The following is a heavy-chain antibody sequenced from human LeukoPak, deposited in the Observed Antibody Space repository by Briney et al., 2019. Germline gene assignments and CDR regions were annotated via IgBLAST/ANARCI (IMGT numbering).Heavy chain of an antibody. V-gene: IGHV4-59*01. CDR1: GGSISSYY. J-gene: IGHJ6*03. CDR3: ARVEEGYGSGRRENYYYYYMDV. D-gene: IGHD3-10*01. CDR2: IYYSGST. Sequence: SETLPLTCTVSGGSISSYYWSWIRQPPGKGLEWIGYIYYSGSTNYNPSLKSRVTISVDTSKNQFSLKLRSGTAADTAVYYCARVEEGYGSGRRENYYYYYMDVWGKGTTVTISS.